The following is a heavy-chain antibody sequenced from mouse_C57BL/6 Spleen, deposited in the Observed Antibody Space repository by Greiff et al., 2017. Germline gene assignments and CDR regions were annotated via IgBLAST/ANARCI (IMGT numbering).Heavy chain of an antibody. CDR2: IDPNSGGT. CDR3: ARRGLTTVVYWDFDV. V-gene: IGHV1-72*01. J-gene: IGHJ1*03. Sequence: QVQLQQPGAELVKPGASVKLSCKASGYTFTSYWMHWVKQRPGRGLEWIGRIDPNSGGTKYNEKFKSKATLTVDKPSSTAYMQLSSLTSEDSAVYDGARRGLTTVVYWDFDVWGTGTTVTVSS. CDR1: GYTFTSYW. D-gene: IGHD1-1*01.